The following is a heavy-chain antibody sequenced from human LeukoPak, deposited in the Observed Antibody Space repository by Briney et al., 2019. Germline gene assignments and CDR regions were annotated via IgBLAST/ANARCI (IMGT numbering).Heavy chain of an antibody. J-gene: IGHJ4*02. V-gene: IGHV1-8*01. CDR1: GYTFTSND. CDR2: MNPNSGNT. D-gene: IGHD6-19*01. Sequence: ASVKVSCKASGYTFTSNDINLVRQATGQGLEWMGWMNPNSGNTGYAQKFQGSVTMTRNTSISTAYMELSSLRSEDTAVYYCARGAGSSGWYGWGQGTLVTVSS. CDR3: ARGAGSSGWYG.